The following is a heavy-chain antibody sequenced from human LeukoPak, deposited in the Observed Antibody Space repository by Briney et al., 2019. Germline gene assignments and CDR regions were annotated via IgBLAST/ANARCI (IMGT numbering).Heavy chain of an antibody. Sequence: GGSLRLSCAASGFTFSAYAMHWVRQAPGKGLEWVAVISYDGSNKYYADSVKGRFTISRDNSKNTLYLQMNSLRAEDTAVYYCAKSPPDSYYDSSGYYAFDYWGQGTLVTVSS. V-gene: IGHV3-30*18. D-gene: IGHD3-22*01. CDR3: AKSPPDSYYDSSGYYAFDY. CDR1: GFTFSAYA. J-gene: IGHJ4*02. CDR2: ISYDGSNK.